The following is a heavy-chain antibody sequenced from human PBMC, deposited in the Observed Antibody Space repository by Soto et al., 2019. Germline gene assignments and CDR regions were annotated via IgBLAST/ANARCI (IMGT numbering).Heavy chain of an antibody. D-gene: IGHD5-18*01. V-gene: IGHV1-46*01. Sequence: QVQLVQSGAEVKKPGASVKVSCKASGYTFTSYYMHWVRQAPGQGLEWMGIINPSGGSTSYAQKFQGRVTMIRDTSTSTVYMELSSLRSEDTAVYYCATQPRGYSYGYYFDYWGQGTLVTVSS. J-gene: IGHJ4*02. CDR3: ATQPRGYSYGYYFDY. CDR1: GYTFTSYY. CDR2: INPSGGST.